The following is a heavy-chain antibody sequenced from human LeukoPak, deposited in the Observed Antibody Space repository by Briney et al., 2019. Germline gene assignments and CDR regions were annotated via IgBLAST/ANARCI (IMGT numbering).Heavy chain of an antibody. CDR1: GGSISSSTHY. CDR3: VRQTYGSGSYYNLDC. J-gene: IGHJ4*02. V-gene: IGHV4-39*01. Sequence: SETLSLTCTVSGGSISSSTHYWGWIRQPPGKGLEWIGTIYYSGSTYYNPSLKSRATISVDTSKNQFSLKLGSVTAADTAVYYFVRQTYGSGSYYNLDCWGQGTLVTVSS. CDR2: IYYSGST. D-gene: IGHD3-10*01.